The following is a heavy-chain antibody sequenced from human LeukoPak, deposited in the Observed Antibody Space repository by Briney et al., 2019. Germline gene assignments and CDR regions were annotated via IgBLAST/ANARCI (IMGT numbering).Heavy chain of an antibody. D-gene: IGHD5-12*01. V-gene: IGHV3-74*01. Sequence: PGGSLRLSCAASGFSFNTYWMHWVRQAPGKGLVWVSRIYSDGSSTYYADSVKGRFTCSRDNAKNTVHLQMNSLRAEDTAVYYCARGASGYGNFDYWGQGTLVTVSS. CDR1: GFSFNTYW. CDR3: ARGASGYGNFDY. CDR2: IYSDGSST. J-gene: IGHJ4*02.